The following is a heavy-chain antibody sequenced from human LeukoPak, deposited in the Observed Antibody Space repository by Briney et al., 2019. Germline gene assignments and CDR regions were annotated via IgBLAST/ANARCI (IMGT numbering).Heavy chain of an antibody. J-gene: IGHJ4*02. CDR1: GFTFSSYW. Sequence: GGSLRLSCAASGFTFSSYWMNWVRQAPGKGLVWVSRIASDGSSTTYADSVKGRFSISRDNAKNTLYLQMNSLRAEDTAVYYCAQLWSPSFDYWGQGTLVTVSS. D-gene: IGHD5-18*01. V-gene: IGHV3-74*01. CDR3: AQLWSPSFDY. CDR2: IASDGSST.